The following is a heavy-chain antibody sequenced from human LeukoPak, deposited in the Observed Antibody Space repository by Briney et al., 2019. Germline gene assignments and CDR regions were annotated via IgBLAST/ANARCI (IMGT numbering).Heavy chain of an antibody. J-gene: IGHJ4*02. CDR3: ARHAAVSTSSTWYFDY. V-gene: IGHV5-51*01. D-gene: IGHD6-13*01. CDR1: GYGFTRYW. Sequence: GESLKISCKGSGYGFTRYWIGWVRQMPGKGLEWMGIIYPGDSDTRYSRSFQGQVTISADKSITTAYLQWSSLKASDTAMYYCARHAAVSTSSTWYFDYWGQGTLVTVSS. CDR2: IYPGDSDT.